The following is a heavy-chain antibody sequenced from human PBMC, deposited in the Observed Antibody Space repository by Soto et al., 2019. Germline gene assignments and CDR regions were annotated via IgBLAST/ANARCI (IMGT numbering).Heavy chain of an antibody. D-gene: IGHD3-3*01. V-gene: IGHV1-46*01. CDR3: ARDAEIFGVVTPGWSDP. Sequence: ASVKVSCKASGYTFTSYYMHWVRQAPGQGLEWMGIINPSGGSTSYAQKFQGRVTMTRDTSTSTVYMELSSLRSEDTAVYYCARDAEIFGVVTPGWSDPWGQGTLVTVSS. CDR2: INPSGGST. J-gene: IGHJ5*02. CDR1: GYTFTSYY.